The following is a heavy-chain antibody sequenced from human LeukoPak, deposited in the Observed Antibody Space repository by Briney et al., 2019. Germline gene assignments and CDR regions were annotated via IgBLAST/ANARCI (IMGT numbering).Heavy chain of an antibody. CDR2: ISSDRSNT. CDR1: AFSFSTSA. D-gene: IGHD5-12*01. J-gene: IGHJ6*03. CDR3: AGGLGGFAPFYYYYYMDV. Sequence: GGSLRLSCAASAFSFSTSAMHWVRQAPGKGLEWVAVISSDRSNTYYASSVKGRFTLSRDNSKNTLYLQMNGLRPEDTAVYYRAGGLGGFAPFYYYYYMDVWGKGTTVTVSS. V-gene: IGHV3-30*08.